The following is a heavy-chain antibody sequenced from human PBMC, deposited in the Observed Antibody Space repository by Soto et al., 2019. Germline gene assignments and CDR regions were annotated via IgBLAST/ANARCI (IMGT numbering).Heavy chain of an antibody. Sequence: QVQLQESGPGLVKPSDSLSLTCSVLGGSIGSYYWSWIRQSPGKGLEWIGYAYYSGITIYNPSLQSRVTISVDTSKNQVYLQLRSVTAADTVVYYCARGGYSDSSGYYSNAPDHWGQGTLVTVSS. CDR1: GGSIGSYY. V-gene: IGHV4-59*07. D-gene: IGHD3-22*01. CDR2: AYYSGIT. CDR3: ARGGYSDSSGYYSNAPDH. J-gene: IGHJ4*02.